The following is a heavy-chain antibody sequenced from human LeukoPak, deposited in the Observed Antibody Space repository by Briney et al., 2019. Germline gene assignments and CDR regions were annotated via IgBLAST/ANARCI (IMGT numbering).Heavy chain of an antibody. J-gene: IGHJ3*02. CDR1: GGSFSGYY. V-gene: IGHV4-34*01. CDR3: AREDAEQMDNSFDI. D-gene: IGHD5-24*01. Sequence: SETLSLTCAVYGGSFSGYYWSWIRQPPGKGLEWIGEINHSGSTNYNPSLKRRLTISIDTSKNQFSLKLRSVTAADTAVYYCAREDAEQMDNSFDIWGQGTMVTVSS. CDR2: INHSGST.